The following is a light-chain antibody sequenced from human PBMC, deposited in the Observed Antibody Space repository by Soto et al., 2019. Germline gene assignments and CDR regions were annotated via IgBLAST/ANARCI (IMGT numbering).Light chain of an antibody. V-gene: IGKV1-5*03. CDR1: QSISSW. CDR2: KAS. Sequence: DIQMTHSPSTLSASVGDRVTITCRASQSISSWLAWYQQKPEKAPNLLIYKASSLESGVPSRFSATGSGTEFTLTSSTLQPDDFSTYYCQQYIRYPLTFGQGTRLEI. J-gene: IGKJ5*01. CDR3: QQYIRYPLT.